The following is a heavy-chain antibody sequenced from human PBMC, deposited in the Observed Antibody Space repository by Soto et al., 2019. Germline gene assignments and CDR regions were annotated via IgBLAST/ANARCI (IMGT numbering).Heavy chain of an antibody. CDR2: AYYRSQWYY. V-gene: IGHV6-1*01. J-gene: IGHJ6*02. CDR1: GGSVSSNSAA. Sequence: PSQTLSLTCAISGGSVSSNSAALNWIRQSPSRGLEWLGRAYYRSQWYYDSAVSVRSRITVIPDTSKNQFSLQLNSVTLEDTAVYYCTKQKVDSRTYNGMDVWGQGNTVTVSS. D-gene: IGHD2-2*02. CDR3: TKQKVDSRTYNGMDV.